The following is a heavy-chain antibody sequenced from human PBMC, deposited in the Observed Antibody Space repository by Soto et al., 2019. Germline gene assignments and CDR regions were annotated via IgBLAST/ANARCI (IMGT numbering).Heavy chain of an antibody. CDR3: ARGRRKFSGSGTRYGMDV. CDR2: IIPIFGTA. D-gene: IGHD3-10*01. V-gene: IGHV1-69*01. J-gene: IGHJ6*02. Sequence: QVQLVQSGAEVKKPGSSVKVSCKASGGTFSSYAISWVRQAPGQGLEWMGGIIPIFGTANYAQKFQGRVTITADESTSTAYRELSSLRSEDTAVYYCARGRRKFSGSGTRYGMDVWGQGTTVTVSS. CDR1: GGTFSSYA.